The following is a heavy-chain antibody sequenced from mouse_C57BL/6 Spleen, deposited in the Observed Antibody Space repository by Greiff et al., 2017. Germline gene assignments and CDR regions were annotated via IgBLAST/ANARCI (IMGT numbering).Heavy chain of an antibody. CDR1: GFSLTSYG. J-gene: IGHJ1*03. V-gene: IGHV2-5*01. CDR2: IWSGGST. D-gene: IGHD2-4*01. CDR3: AKNYDYDRWYFDV. Sequence: VQGVESGPGLVQPSQSLSITCTVSGFSLTSYGVHWVRQSPGTGLEWLGVIWSGGSTDYNAAFMSRLSITKDNSKSQVFFKMNSLQADDTAIYYCAKNYDYDRWYFDVWGTGTTVTVSS.